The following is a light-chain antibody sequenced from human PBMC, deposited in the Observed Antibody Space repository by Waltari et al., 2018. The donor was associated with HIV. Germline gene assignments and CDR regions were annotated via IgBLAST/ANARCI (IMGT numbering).Light chain of an antibody. CDR2: ENN. CDR3: GTWDSSLSVVV. J-gene: IGLJ3*02. Sequence: QSVLTQPPSVSAAPGQRVTISCAGNSPNIENNYVLWYQLLPGTAPKLLIYENNQRPSGIPDRFSGSKSGASATLAITGLQTGDEADYYCGTWDSSLSVVVFGGGTKVTAL. CDR1: SPNIENNY. V-gene: IGLV1-51*02.